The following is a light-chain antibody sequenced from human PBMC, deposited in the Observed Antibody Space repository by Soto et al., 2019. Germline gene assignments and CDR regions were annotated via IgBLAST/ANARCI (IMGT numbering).Light chain of an antibody. CDR1: HSVDTS. CDR2: GAS. J-gene: IGKJ1*01. V-gene: IGKV3-15*01. CDR3: QQYRSWPRT. Sequence: EIVLPPSPATLSVSPGEIVTLSCRASHSVDTSLAWYQQKPGQAPRRLIYGASTRATDKPGTFSGRGSGTEVTLTISSRRPEDCAVYYCQQYRSWPRTFGQGTKVEIK.